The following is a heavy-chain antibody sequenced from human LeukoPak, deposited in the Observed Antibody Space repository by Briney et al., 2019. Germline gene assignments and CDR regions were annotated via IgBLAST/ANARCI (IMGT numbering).Heavy chain of an antibody. V-gene: IGHV3-7*01. Sequence: GGSLRLSCAASGFTFSSYWMSWVRQAPGKGLEWVANIKQAGSEKYYVDSVRGRFTISRDNAKNSLYLQMNSLRAEDTAVYYCARAYYYGSGSSLNPFDYWGQGTLVTVSS. CDR2: IKQAGSEK. CDR1: GFTFSSYW. CDR3: ARAYYYGSGSSLNPFDY. J-gene: IGHJ4*02. D-gene: IGHD3-10*01.